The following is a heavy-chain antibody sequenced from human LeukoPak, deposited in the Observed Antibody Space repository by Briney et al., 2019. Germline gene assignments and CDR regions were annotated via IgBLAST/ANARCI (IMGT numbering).Heavy chain of an antibody. CDR3: ARGEGRYQLLQDFDY. CDR2: ISYDGSNK. V-gene: IGHV3-30-3*01. Sequence: GGSLRLSCAASGFTFSSYAMHWVRQAPGKGLEWVAVISYDGSNKYYADSVKGRFTTSRDNSKNTLYLQMNSLRAEDTAVYYCARGEGRYQLLQDFDYWGQGTLVTVSS. D-gene: IGHD2-2*01. CDR1: GFTFSSYA. J-gene: IGHJ4*02.